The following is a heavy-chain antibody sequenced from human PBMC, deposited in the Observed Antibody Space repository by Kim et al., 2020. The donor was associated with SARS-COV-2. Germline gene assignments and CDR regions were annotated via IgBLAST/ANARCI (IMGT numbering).Heavy chain of an antibody. CDR2: IYYSGST. D-gene: IGHD3-22*01. Sequence: SETLSLTCTVSGGSISSSSYFWGWIGQPPGKGLEWIGNIYYSGSTYYNPSLKSRVTISVDTSQNQFSLKLSSVTAADTAVYYCARSYYYDNNGPFDYWGQGTLVTVSS. CDR3: ARSYYYDNNGPFDY. CDR1: GGSISSSSYF. J-gene: IGHJ4*02. V-gene: IGHV4-39*01.